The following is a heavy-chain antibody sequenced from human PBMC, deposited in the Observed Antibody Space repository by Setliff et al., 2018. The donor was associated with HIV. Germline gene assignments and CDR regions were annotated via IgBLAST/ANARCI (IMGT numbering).Heavy chain of an antibody. V-gene: IGHV4-4*09. CDR3: ARHANYDFWSGYWGYYFDY. CDR2: IYTSGST. CDR1: GGSISSYY. J-gene: IGHJ4*02. D-gene: IGHD3-3*01. Sequence: SETLSLTCTVSGGSISSYYWSWIRQPPGKGLEWIGYIYTSGSTNYNPSLKSRVTISVDTSKNQFSLKLRSVTAADTAVYYCARHANYDFWSGYWGYYFDYWGQGTLVTVS.